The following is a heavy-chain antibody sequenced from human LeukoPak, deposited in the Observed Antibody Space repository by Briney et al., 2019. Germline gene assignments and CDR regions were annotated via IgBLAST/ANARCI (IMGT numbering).Heavy chain of an antibody. J-gene: IGHJ4*02. CDR3: ARSTYYYDSSGYYYGSGTFDY. CDR1: GFTFSSYA. CDR2: ISYDGSNK. V-gene: IGHV3-30*07. Sequence: GGSLRLSCAASGFTFSSYAMHWVRQAPGKGLEWVAVISYDGSNKYYADSVKGRFTISRDNSKNTLYLQMNSLRAEDTAVYYCARSTYYYDSSGYYYGSGTFDYWGQGTLVTVSS. D-gene: IGHD3-22*01.